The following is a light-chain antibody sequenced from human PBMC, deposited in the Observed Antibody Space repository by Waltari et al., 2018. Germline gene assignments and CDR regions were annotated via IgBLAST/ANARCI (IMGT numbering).Light chain of an antibody. CDR2: GAF. Sequence: EIVMTQSPVTLPVSPGERVTLSCRASQSVNTNLAWYQQKPGQAPRLLIFGAFTRAAGVPARFSGSGSGTDFTLTISSLQSEDFALYYCQQYLDWPRHLTFGGGTKVEFK. J-gene: IGKJ4*01. CDR3: QQYLDWPRHLT. V-gene: IGKV3-15*01. CDR1: QSVNTN.